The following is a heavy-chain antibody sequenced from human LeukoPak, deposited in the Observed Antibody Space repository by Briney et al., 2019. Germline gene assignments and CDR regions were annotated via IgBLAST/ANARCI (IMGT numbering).Heavy chain of an antibody. Sequence: PSETLSLTCAVYGGSFSGYYWSWIRQPPGKGLEWIGEINHSGSTNYNPSLKSRVTISVDTSKNQFSLKLSSVTAADTAVYYCARYYSGSPRFDYWGQGTLVTVSS. J-gene: IGHJ4*02. D-gene: IGHD1-26*01. V-gene: IGHV4-34*01. CDR1: GGSFSGYY. CDR2: INHSGST. CDR3: ARYYSGSPRFDY.